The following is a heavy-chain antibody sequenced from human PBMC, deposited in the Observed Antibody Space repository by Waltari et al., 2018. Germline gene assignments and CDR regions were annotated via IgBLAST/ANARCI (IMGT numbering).Heavy chain of an antibody. CDR2: FHHRGRP. Sequence: QVQLQESGPGLVKPSETLSLTCAVSGYSISSGYYWGWIRQPPGKGLEGIGGFHHRGRPYYNPSLKTRVTISVDTSKNQFALKLSSVTAADTAVYYCAKGTTVVTPEAFDIWGQGTMVTVSS. CDR1: GYSISSGYY. D-gene: IGHD4-17*01. CDR3: AKGTTVVTPEAFDI. V-gene: IGHV4-38-2*01. J-gene: IGHJ3*02.